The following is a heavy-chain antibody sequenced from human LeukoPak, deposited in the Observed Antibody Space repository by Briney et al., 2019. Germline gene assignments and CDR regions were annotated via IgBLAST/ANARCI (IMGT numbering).Heavy chain of an antibody. Sequence: PGGSLRLSCEASGFIFSNYGMNWVRQAPGKGLEWVAVISYDGSNKYYADSVKGRFTISRDNSKNTLYLQMNSLRAEDTAVYYCARREGIAAAGIDYWGQGTLVTVSS. CDR3: ARREGIAAAGIDY. CDR1: GFIFSNYG. CDR2: ISYDGSNK. J-gene: IGHJ4*02. D-gene: IGHD6-13*01. V-gene: IGHV3-30*03.